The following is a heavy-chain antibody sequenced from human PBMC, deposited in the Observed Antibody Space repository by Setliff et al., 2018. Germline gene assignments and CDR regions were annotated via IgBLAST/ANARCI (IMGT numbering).Heavy chain of an antibody. CDR3: ARDLYSSSSGGFYYYYYYMDV. V-gene: IGHV4-61*09. D-gene: IGHD6-6*01. CDR2: IYSSGST. J-gene: IGHJ6*03. CDR1: GGSISSGSYY. Sequence: SETLSLTCTVSGGSISSGSYYWSWIRQPAVKGLEWIGHIYSSGSTNYNPSLKSRVTISVDRSKNQFSLKLSSVIAADTAVYYCARDLYSSSSGGFYYYYYYMDVWGKGTTVTVSS.